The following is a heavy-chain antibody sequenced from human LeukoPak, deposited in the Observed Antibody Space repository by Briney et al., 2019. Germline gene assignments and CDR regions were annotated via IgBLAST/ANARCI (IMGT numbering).Heavy chain of an antibody. V-gene: IGHV3-30*02. Sequence: PGGSLRLSCAASGFTFNSYSMNWVRRAPGKGLEWVAFIRYDGSNKYYADSVKGRFTISRDNSKNTLYLQMNSLRAEDTAVYYCAKKYSGARGNFDYWGQGTLVTVPS. CDR1: GFTFNSYS. CDR2: IRYDGSNK. D-gene: IGHD2-21*01. CDR3: AKKYSGARGNFDY. J-gene: IGHJ4*02.